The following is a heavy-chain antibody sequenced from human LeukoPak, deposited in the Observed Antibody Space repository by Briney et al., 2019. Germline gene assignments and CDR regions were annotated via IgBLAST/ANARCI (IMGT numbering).Heavy chain of an antibody. CDR3: ARAGSHWHYVY. CDR1: GFTFSSYA. J-gene: IGHJ4*02. V-gene: IGHV3-7*01. CDR2: IKQDGSER. D-gene: IGHD3-10*01. Sequence: PGGSLRLSCAASGFTFSSYAITWVRQSPTKGLEWVANIKQDGSERYYVDSVKGRFTISRDNAKNSLSLQMNNLRVEDTAVYYCARAGSHWHYVYWGQGTVVTVSS.